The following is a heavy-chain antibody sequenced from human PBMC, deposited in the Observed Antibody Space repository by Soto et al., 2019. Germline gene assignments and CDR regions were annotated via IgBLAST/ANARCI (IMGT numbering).Heavy chain of an antibody. CDR1: GYTFTGYY. CDR3: ARARYSSSSGWFDP. D-gene: IGHD6-6*01. Sequence: VASVKVSCKASGYTFTGYYMHWVRQAPGQGLEWMGWINPNSGGTNYAQKFQGRVTMTRDTSISTAYMELSRLRSDDTAVYYCARARYSSSSGWFDPWGQGTLVTVSS. J-gene: IGHJ5*02. V-gene: IGHV1-2*02. CDR2: INPNSGGT.